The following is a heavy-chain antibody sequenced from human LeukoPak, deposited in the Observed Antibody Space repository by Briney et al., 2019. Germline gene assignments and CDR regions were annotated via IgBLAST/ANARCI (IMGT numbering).Heavy chain of an antibody. J-gene: IGHJ4*02. D-gene: IGHD5-18*01. CDR1: GGSFSGYY. V-gene: IGHV4-34*01. Sequence: SETLSLTCAVYGGSFSGYYWSWIRQPPGKGLEWIGEINHSGSTNYNPSLKSRVTISVDTSENQFSLKLSSVTAADTAVYYCARGKRGYSYGLDYWGQGTLVTVSS. CDR2: INHSGST. CDR3: ARGKRGYSYGLDY.